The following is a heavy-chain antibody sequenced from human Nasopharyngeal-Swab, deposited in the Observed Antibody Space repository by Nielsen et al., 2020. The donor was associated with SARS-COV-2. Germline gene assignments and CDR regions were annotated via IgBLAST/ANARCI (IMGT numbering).Heavy chain of an antibody. V-gene: IGHV3-30*18. J-gene: IGHJ4*02. CDR2: ISYGGSNK. CDR1: GFTFSNYG. CDR3: AKERFYSGSGKYPRDFDY. D-gene: IGHD3-10*01. Sequence: GGSLRLSCVASGFTFSNYGMHWVRQAPGKGLEWVAIISYGGSNKYHADSVKGRFTISKDNSKNTLYLQMSSLRADDTAVYYCAKERFYSGSGKYPRDFDYWGQGTLVTVSS.